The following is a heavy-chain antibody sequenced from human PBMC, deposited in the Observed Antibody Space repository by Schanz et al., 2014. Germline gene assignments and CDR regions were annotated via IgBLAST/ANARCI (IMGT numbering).Heavy chain of an antibody. V-gene: IGHV3-23*01. Sequence: EVHLLESGGGLVQPGGSLRLSCAASGFTFSNHALSWVRQAPGKGLEPVSVTYLGGNTDYAGSVKGRFTISRDNWKNTVYLQRNSLRAGDTAVYYCAKDGRLPYYGTGSDFDYWGQGTLXAVSS. CDR1: GFTFSNHA. D-gene: IGHD3-22*01. J-gene: IGHJ4*02. CDR3: AKDGRLPYYGTGSDFDY. CDR2: TYLGGNT.